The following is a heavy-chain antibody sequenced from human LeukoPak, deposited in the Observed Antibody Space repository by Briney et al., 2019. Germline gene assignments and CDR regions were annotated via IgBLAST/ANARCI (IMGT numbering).Heavy chain of an antibody. CDR1: GFTFSSYA. CDR3: ARDPAGDIAVAGVYFAY. V-gene: IGHV3-30*01. J-gene: IGHJ4*02. Sequence: PGGSLRLSCAASGFTFSSYAMHWVRQAPGKGLEWVAVISYDGSNKYYADSVKGRFTISRDNSKNTLYLQMNSLRAEDTAVYYCARDPAGDIAVAGVYFAYWGQGTLVTVSS. CDR2: ISYDGSNK. D-gene: IGHD6-19*01.